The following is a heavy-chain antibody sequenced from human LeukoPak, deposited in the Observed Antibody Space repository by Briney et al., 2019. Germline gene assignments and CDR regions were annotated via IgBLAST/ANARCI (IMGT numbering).Heavy chain of an antibody. CDR3: ARHGGGGESYPRVFDY. V-gene: IGHV4-59*08. J-gene: IGHJ4*02. Sequence: SETLSLTCPVSGGSLSPYYWSWIRQPPGKGLEWVGYIYYSGSTNYNPSLNSRVTISVDTSKNQFSLKLSSMTAADTAVYYCARHGGGGESYPRVFDYWGRGNLVTVPS. CDR1: GGSLSPYY. CDR2: IYYSGST. D-gene: IGHD1-26*01.